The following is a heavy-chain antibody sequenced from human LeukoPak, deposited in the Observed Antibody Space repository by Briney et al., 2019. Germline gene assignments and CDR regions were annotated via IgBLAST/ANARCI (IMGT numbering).Heavy chain of an antibody. CDR2: ISWNSGSI. Sequence: GRSLRLSCAASGFTFDDYTIHWVRQAPGKGREWVSGISWNSGSIGYADSVKGRFTISRDNVKNSLYLQMNSLRAEDTALYYCALPRRVNYAFDIWGQGTMVTVSS. D-gene: IGHD4-23*01. CDR1: GFTFDDYT. J-gene: IGHJ3*02. CDR3: ALPRRVNYAFDI. V-gene: IGHV3-9*01.